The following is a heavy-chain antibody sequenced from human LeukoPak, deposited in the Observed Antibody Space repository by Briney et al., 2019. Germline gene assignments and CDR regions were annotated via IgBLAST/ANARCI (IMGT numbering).Heavy chain of an antibody. J-gene: IGHJ3*02. CDR1: GYTFTGYY. CDR3: ARDEYSGSYYGAFDI. Sequence: GASVKVSCKAPGYTFTGYYMHWVRQAPGQGLEWMGWINPNSGGTNYAQKFQGRVTMTRDTSISTAYMELSRLRSDDTAVYYCARDEYSGSYYGAFDIWGQGTMVTVSS. V-gene: IGHV1-2*02. D-gene: IGHD1-26*01. CDR2: INPNSGGT.